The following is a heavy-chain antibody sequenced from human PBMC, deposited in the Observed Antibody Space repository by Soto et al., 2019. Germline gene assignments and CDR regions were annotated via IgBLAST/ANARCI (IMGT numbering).Heavy chain of an antibody. CDR2: ISAYNGNT. CDR3: ARDLYGSGSYPRGNAFDI. D-gene: IGHD3-10*01. J-gene: IGHJ3*02. Sequence: ASVKVSCKASGYTFTSYGISWVRQAPGQGLEWMGWISAYNGNTNYAQKLQGRVTMTTDTSTSTAYMELRSLRSDDTAVYYCARDLYGSGSYPRGNAFDIWGQGTMVTVSS. CDR1: GYTFTSYG. V-gene: IGHV1-18*01.